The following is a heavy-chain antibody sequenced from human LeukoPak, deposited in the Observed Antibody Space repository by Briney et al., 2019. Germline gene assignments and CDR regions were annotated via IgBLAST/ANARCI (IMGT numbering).Heavy chain of an antibody. V-gene: IGHV3-30*02. J-gene: IGHJ1*01. Sequence: GGSLSLTCAASGFTFSNYNLYWVRQAPGKGLEWVAFIEYGGSKQNYADSVKGRLTISRDNSKNTLYLQMNSLRTEDTAVYYCAKGGRHGSTSYERGYLDLWGQGTLVTVSS. D-gene: IGHD5-12*01. CDR2: IEYGGSKQ. CDR3: AKGGRHGSTSYERGYLDL. CDR1: GFTFSNYN.